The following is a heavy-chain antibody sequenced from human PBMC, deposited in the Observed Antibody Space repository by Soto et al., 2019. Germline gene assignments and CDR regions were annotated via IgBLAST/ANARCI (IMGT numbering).Heavy chain of an antibody. J-gene: IGHJ5*02. CDR2: IYYSGST. Sequence: QVQLQESGPGLVKPSETLSLTCTVSGGSISSYYWSWIRQPPGKGLEWIGYIYYSGSTNYNPSLKSRVTISVDTSKNQFSLKLSSVTAADTAVYYCARNNGPSSSPPGRGWFYPWGQGTLVTVSS. D-gene: IGHD6-13*01. CDR3: ARNNGPSSSPPGRGWFYP. CDR1: GGSISSYY. V-gene: IGHV4-59*01.